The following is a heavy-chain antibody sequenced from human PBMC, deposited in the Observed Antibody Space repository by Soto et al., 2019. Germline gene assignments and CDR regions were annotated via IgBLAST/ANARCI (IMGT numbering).Heavy chain of an antibody. D-gene: IGHD3-22*01. CDR1: GGSISSYY. CDR2: IYYSGST. CDR3: ARHDRSGYPSGPYNFDY. V-gene: IGHV4-59*01. J-gene: IGHJ4*02. Sequence: SETLSLTCTVSGGSISSYYWSWIRQPPGKRLEWIGYIYYSGSTNYNPSLKSRVTISVDTSKNQFSLKLSSVTAADTAVYYCARHDRSGYPSGPYNFDYWGQGPLVT.